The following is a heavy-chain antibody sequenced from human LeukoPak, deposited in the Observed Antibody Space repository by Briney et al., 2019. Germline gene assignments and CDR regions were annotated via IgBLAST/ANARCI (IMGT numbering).Heavy chain of an antibody. J-gene: IGHJ6*02. V-gene: IGHV1-3*01. CDR3: ARHLIAVAVNHYYYGIAV. D-gene: IGHD6-19*01. CDR1: GYTFTSYA. Sequence: ASVKVSCKASGYTFTSYAMHWVRQAPGQRLEWMGWINAGNGNTIYSQKFQGRVTITRDTSATTAYMELSSLRSEDTAVYYCARHLIAVAVNHYYYGIAVWGQGTTVTVS. CDR2: INAGNGNT.